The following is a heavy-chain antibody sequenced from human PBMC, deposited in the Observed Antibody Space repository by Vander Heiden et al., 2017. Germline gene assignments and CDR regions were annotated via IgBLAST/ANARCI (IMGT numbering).Heavy chain of an antibody. CDR3: ARAAGSGDYGVVS. Sequence: EGQLVESGGGLAQPGGSLRLSCAASGFTFSSHDMHWVRQAPGKGLEWVSGIGTAGETYYPDSVKGRFIISRENAKNSLFLQMNSLRVGDTAVYYCARAAGSGDYGVVSWGQGTPVTVSS. CDR1: GFTFSSHD. V-gene: IGHV3-13*01. D-gene: IGHD4-17*01. CDR2: IGTAGET. J-gene: IGHJ4*02.